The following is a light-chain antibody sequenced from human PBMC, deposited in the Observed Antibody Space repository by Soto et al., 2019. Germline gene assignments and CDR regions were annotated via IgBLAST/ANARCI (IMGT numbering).Light chain of an antibody. CDR2: WAS. CDR3: QQYYSTPRT. J-gene: IGKJ4*01. V-gene: IGKV4-1*01. Sequence: DIVMTQSPDSLAVSLGESATINCKSSQSVLYSSNNKNYLAWYQQKPGQPPKLLIYWASTRESGVPDRFSGSGSGPDFTLTISILQAEDVAVYYCQQYYSTPRTFGGGTKVEIK. CDR1: QSVLYSSNNKNY.